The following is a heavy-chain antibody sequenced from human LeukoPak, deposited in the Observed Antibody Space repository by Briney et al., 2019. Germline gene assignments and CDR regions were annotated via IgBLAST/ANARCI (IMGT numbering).Heavy chain of an antibody. CDR2: ISASGDVT. J-gene: IGHJ3*02. CDR3: AKSLFTSATGTGRAFHI. V-gene: IGHV3-23*01. Sequence: GGSLRLSCAASRFSFSTYPMGWVRQAPGEGLEWVSGISASGDVTFHADPVKGRFTISRDNSKNTLYLQMTSLRAEDTAEYYCAKSLFTSATGTGRAFHIWGQGTMVTVSS. D-gene: IGHD1-1*01. CDR1: RFSFSTYP.